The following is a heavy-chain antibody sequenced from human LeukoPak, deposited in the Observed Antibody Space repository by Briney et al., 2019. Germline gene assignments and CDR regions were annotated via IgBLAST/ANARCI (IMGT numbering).Heavy chain of an antibody. Sequence: SQTLSLTCAISGDSVSSNSATWNWIRQSPSRGLEWLGRTYYRSKWYNDYALSVKSRITINPDTSKNQFSLHLNSVTPEDTAVYYCARGGVAATQLHKNWFDPWGQGTLVTVSS. J-gene: IGHJ5*02. CDR1: GDSVSSNSAT. V-gene: IGHV6-1*01. CDR2: TYYRSKWYN. D-gene: IGHD2-15*01. CDR3: ARGGVAATQLHKNWFDP.